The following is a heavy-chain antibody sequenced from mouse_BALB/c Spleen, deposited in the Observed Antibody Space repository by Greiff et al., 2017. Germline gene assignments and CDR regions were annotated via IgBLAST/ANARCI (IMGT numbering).Heavy chain of an antibody. Sequence: QVQLQQSGAELVRPGVSVKISCKGSGYTFTDYAMHWVKQSHAKSLEWIGVISTYYGDASYNQKFKGKATMTVDKSSSTAYMELARLTSEDSAIYYCASTDYFDYWGQGTTLTVSS. CDR2: ISTYYGDA. CDR1: GYTFTDYA. CDR3: ASTDYFDY. J-gene: IGHJ2*01. V-gene: IGHV1S137*01. D-gene: IGHD1-1*01.